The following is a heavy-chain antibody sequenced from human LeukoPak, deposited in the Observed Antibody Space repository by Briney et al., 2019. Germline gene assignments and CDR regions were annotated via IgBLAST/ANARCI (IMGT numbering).Heavy chain of an antibody. V-gene: IGHV3-20*04. Sequence: GGSLRLSCAASGFSFDDYDMAWLRQAPGKGLEWVSDIDWKGRPTSYADSVKGRFTISRDNAKKSLYLQLDSLRAEDTALYYCAREVYRIGVGGFDPWGQGTLVIVSS. D-gene: IGHD6-19*01. CDR1: GFSFDDYD. CDR3: AREVYRIGVGGFDP. J-gene: IGHJ5*02. CDR2: IDWKGRPT.